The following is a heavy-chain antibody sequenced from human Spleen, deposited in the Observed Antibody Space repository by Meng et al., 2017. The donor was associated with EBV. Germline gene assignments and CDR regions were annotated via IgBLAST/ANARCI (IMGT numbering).Heavy chain of an antibody. CDR1: GNTFSHYA. V-gene: IGHV1-69*01. D-gene: IGHD3-10*01. Sequence: QAQLVQSGAEVKKPGYSVRVSCKTSGNTFSHYAVSWVRQAPGQGLEWMGGLIPMLGAPNYAQKFQNRITIVADEFTSAHYMELSSLRSEDTAVYYCASESGRGYTPDYWGQGTLVTVSS. J-gene: IGHJ4*02. CDR2: LIPMLGAP. CDR3: ASESGRGYTPDY.